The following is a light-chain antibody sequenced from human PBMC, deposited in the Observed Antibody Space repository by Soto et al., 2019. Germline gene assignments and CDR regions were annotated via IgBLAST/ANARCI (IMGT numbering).Light chain of an antibody. V-gene: IGLV1-40*01. J-gene: IGLJ3*02. Sequence: QAVVTQPPSVSGSPGPRVTLSCTGNTSNLGAGYDGHWYQQLPGAAHKLVLFGNRNRPSGVPDRVSCSKSGTSASLYITVLQAEAEDDDYYQAYDYTWNASVFGAGTKLTVL. CDR1: TSNLGAGYD. CDR3: QAYDYTWNASV. CDR2: GNR.